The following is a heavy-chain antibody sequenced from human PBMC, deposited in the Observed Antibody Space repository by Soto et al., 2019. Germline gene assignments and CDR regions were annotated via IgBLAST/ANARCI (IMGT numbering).Heavy chain of an antibody. CDR2: IDWDDDK. V-gene: IGHV2-70*01. J-gene: IGHJ6*02. D-gene: IGHD3-9*01. Sequence: ESGPTLVNPTQTLTLTCTFSGFSLSTSGMCVSWIRQPPGKALEWLALIDWDDDKYYSTSLKTRLTISKDTSKNQVVLTMTNMDPVDTATYYCARSYYDILTGYPPYYYYYGMDVWGQGTTVTVSS. CDR1: GFSLSTSGMC. CDR3: ARSYYDILTGYPPYYYYYGMDV.